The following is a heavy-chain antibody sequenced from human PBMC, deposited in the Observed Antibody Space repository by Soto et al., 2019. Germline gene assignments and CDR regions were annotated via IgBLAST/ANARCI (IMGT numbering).Heavy chain of an antibody. J-gene: IGHJ5*02. CDR2: IDPSDSYT. CDR1: GYSFTSYW. Sequence: GESLKIPCKGSGYSFTSYWISWVRQMPGQDPEWMGRIDPSDSYTNYSPSFPGHVTISADKSISTAYLQWSSLKASDTAMYYCASTQIGYCSSTSCPAWFDPWGQGTLVTVSS. V-gene: IGHV5-10-1*01. CDR3: ASTQIGYCSSTSCPAWFDP. D-gene: IGHD2-2*01.